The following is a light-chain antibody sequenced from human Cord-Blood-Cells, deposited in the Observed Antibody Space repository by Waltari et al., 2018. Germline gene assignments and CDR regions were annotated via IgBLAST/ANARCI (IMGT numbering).Light chain of an antibody. Sequence: IQTPPPPSSISASVRDRVTITCRASQGISKYLAWFQQHPGKVPKRLIYAASSLQSGVPSRFSGSGSGTEFTLTISSLQPEDFATYYCLQHNSYAYTFGQGTKLEIK. J-gene: IGKJ2*01. CDR2: AAS. CDR3: LQHNSYAYT. CDR1: QGISKY. V-gene: IGKV1-17*03.